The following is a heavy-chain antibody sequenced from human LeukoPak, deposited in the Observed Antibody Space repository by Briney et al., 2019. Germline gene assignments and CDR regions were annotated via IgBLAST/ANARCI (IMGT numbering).Heavy chain of an antibody. D-gene: IGHD6-6*01. CDR2: IYYIGTT. J-gene: IGHJ4*02. CDR3: ARDISSIAAR. V-gene: IGHV4-59*01. CDR1: GGSISNYY. Sequence: SETLSLTCTVAGGSISNYYRNWIRQPPGKRLEWGVYIYYIGTTNYNPSLKSRVSMSVATSKNHCSLNLSSVPAADTAVYYCARDISSIAARWGQGTLVTVSS.